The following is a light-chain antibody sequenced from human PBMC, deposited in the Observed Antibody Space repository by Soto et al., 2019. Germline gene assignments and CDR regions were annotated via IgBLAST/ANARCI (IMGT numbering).Light chain of an antibody. CDR2: DVT. Sequence: QSALTQPASVSGSPGQSITISCTGTSSDVGGYNYVSWYQQHPGTAPKLMIYDVTHRPSGVSNRFSGSKSGNTASLTISGLQAADEADYYCTSYTSSSTLVFGTGTKVTVL. CDR3: TSYTSSSTLV. J-gene: IGLJ1*01. V-gene: IGLV2-14*01. CDR1: SSDVGGYNY.